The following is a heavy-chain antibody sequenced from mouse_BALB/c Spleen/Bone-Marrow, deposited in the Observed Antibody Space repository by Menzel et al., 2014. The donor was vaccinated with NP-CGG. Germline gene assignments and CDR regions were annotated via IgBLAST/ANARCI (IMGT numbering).Heavy chain of an antibody. CDR1: GFNIXDTY. V-gene: IGHV14-3*02. D-gene: IGHD2-14*01. J-gene: IGHJ2*01. Sequence: VQLQQSGAEPVKPGASVKLSCTASGFNIXDTYMHWVKQRPEQGLEWIGRVDPANGNTKYDPKFQGKATITADTSSNTAYLQLSSLTSEDTAVYYCARYRLGTYLDYWGQGTTLTVSS. CDR3: ARYRLGTYLDY. CDR2: VDPANGNT.